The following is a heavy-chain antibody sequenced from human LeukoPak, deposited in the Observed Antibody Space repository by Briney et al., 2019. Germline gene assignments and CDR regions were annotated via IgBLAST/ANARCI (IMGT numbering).Heavy chain of an antibody. J-gene: IGHJ4*02. V-gene: IGHV1-2*02. CDR2: INPGTGGT. D-gene: IGHD2-15*01. CDR3: ATDNPPYCNGGSCYFD. CDR1: FSNYY. Sequence: ASVKVSCKAFSNYYIHWVRQAPGQGLEWMGWINPGTGGTNYAQKFQGRVNMTRDTSISTAYMDLSRLTSDGTAIYYCATDNPPYCNGGSCYFDWGQGTLVTVSS.